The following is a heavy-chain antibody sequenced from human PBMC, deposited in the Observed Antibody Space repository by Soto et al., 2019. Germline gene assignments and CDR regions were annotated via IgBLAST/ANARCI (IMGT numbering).Heavy chain of an antibody. CDR2: ISASSGYI. V-gene: IGHV3-21*01. D-gene: IGHD3-22*01. CDR1: GFTFSSYS. Sequence: VQLVESGGGLVQPGGSLRLSCAASGFTFSSYSMNWVRQPPGKGLEWVSSISASSGYIYYADSMKGRFTISRDNANNSLFLQMNSLRAEDTAVYYCARGLVVGSSYYYYYMDIWGKGTTVTVSS. CDR3: ARGLVVGSSYYYYYMDI. J-gene: IGHJ6*03.